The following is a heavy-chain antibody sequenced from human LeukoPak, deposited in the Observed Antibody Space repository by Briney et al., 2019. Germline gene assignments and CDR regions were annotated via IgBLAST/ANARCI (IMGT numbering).Heavy chain of an antibody. CDR1: GFIFTTSK. CDR3: AREGGPEADAFDI. J-gene: IGHJ3*02. Sequence: GGSLRLSCAASGFIFTTSKMHWFRQAPGKGLEWVAVISSGGDFVFYADSVKGRFTISRDDSQNTLNLQMSSLRVEDSAVYYCAREGGPEADAFDIWGQGTMVTVSS. V-gene: IGHV3-30*04. CDR2: ISSGGDFV. D-gene: IGHD1-14*01.